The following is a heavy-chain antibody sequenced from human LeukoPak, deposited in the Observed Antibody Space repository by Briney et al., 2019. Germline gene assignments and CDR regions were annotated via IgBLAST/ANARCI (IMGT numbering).Heavy chain of an antibody. J-gene: IGHJ4*02. CDR1: RFTFSSYA. D-gene: IGHD2-8*01. CDR2: ISGSGGTT. V-gene: IGHV3-23*01. Sequence: GGSLRLSCAASRFTFSSYAMSWVRQAPGKGLEWVSGISGSGGTTFSADSVRGRFTISRDNSKNTLHLQMNRLRAEDTAVYYCAKDTCTNGVCYFDFWGQGTLVTVSS. CDR3: AKDTCTNGVCYFDF.